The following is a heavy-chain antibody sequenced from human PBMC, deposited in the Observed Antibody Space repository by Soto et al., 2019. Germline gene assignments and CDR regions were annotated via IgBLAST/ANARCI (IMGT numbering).Heavy chain of an antibody. J-gene: IGHJ5*02. D-gene: IGHD3-9*01. CDR3: ARVSFTRAPKLPDDILTGLGS. Sequence: ASGKVSSKASGSIFTIYYMLLVRQAPGQGLEWMGIINPRGGSTSYAQKFQGRATMTRDTSTSQVSMKLSGLRSEDTAVYYCARVSFTRAPKLPDDILTGLGSWGQGTLVTVSS. V-gene: IGHV1-46*01. CDR2: INPRGGST. CDR1: GSIFTIYY.